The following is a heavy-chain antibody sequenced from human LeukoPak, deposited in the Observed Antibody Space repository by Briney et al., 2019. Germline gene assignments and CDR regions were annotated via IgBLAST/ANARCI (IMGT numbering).Heavy chain of an antibody. CDR2: IYTSGST. Sequence: SETLSLTCTVSGGSISSYYWSWIRQPAGKGLEWIGRIYTSGSTNYNPSLKSRVTMSVDKSKNQFSLKLSSVTAADTAVYYCARDARDYYDSSGYYSHFDYWGQGTLVTVSS. CDR1: GGSISSYY. D-gene: IGHD3-22*01. V-gene: IGHV4-4*07. J-gene: IGHJ4*02. CDR3: ARDARDYYDSSGYYSHFDY.